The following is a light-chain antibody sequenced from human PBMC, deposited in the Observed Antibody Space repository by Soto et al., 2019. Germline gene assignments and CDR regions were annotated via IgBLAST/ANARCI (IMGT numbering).Light chain of an antibody. J-gene: IGLJ3*02. V-gene: IGLV2-14*01. CDR1: SSDIGYYDS. CDR3: SSYTSSSTLWL. Sequence: QSALTQPASVSGSPGQSITISCTGTSSDIGYYDSVSWYQQHPGKAPKLIIYEVTNRPSGISNRFSGSKSGNTASLTISGLQAEDEAHYYCSSYTSSSTLWLFGGGTKVTVL. CDR2: EVT.